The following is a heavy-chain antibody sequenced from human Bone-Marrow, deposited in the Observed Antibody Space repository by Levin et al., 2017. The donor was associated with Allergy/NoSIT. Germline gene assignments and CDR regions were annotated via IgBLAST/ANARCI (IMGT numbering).Heavy chain of an antibody. Sequence: GESLKISCAASGFTFSSYAMSWVRQAPGKGLEWVSAISGSGGSTYYADSVKGRFTISRDNSKNTLYLQMNSLRAEDTAVYYCAKGRVGGIAAAGGGIGYFDYWGQGTLVTVSS. D-gene: IGHD6-13*01. J-gene: IGHJ4*02. CDR3: AKGRVGGIAAAGGGIGYFDY. V-gene: IGHV3-23*01. CDR1: GFTFSSYA. CDR2: ISGSGGST.